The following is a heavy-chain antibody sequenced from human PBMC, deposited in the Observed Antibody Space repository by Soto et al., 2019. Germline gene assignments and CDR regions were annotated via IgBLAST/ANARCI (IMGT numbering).Heavy chain of an antibody. V-gene: IGHV3-23*01. Sequence: EVQLLESGGGLVQPGGSLRLSCAASGFTFSTFAMSWVRQAPGKGLEWVSGLTGSGTNTYYADSVKGRFTISRDNSKSTLYLQMDSLRGEDTAIYYCVKISGWRAFDFWGQGNLVTVSS. CDR3: VKISGWRAFDF. D-gene: IGHD6-19*01. CDR1: GFTFSTFA. J-gene: IGHJ4*02. CDR2: LTGSGTNT.